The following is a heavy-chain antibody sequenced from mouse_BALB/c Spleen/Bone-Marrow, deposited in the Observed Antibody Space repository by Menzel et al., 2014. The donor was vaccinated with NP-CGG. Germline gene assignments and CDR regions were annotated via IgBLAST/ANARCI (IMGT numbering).Heavy chain of an antibody. J-gene: IGHJ1*01. V-gene: IGHV7-3*02. CDR3: ARDINYDIYWYFDV. CDR1: GFTFTDYY. Sequence: EVKVVESGGGLVQPGGSLRLSCATSGFTFTDYYMSWVRQPPGKALEWLGFIRNKAKGYTSENSASVKGRFTISRDNPQSILYLQMNTLRAEDSATYYCARDINYDIYWYFDVWGAGTTVTVSS. CDR2: IRNKAKGYTS. D-gene: IGHD2-4*01.